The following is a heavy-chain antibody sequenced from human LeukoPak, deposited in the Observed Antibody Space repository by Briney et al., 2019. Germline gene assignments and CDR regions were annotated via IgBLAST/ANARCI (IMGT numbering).Heavy chain of an antibody. J-gene: IGHJ4*02. Sequence: GGSLRLSCAASGFTFSTYTMSWVRQTPGKGLEWVANMKEDGSEKSYVDSVKGRFTISRDNAKNSLYLQMNSLRAEDTAVYYCAKAKAAGWFYFDCWGQGTLVTVSS. D-gene: IGHD6-25*01. CDR2: MKEDGSEK. CDR3: AKAKAAGWFYFDC. CDR1: GFTFSTYT. V-gene: IGHV3-7*03.